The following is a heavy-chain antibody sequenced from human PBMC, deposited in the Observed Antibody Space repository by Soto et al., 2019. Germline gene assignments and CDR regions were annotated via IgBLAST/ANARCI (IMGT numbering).Heavy chain of an antibody. V-gene: IGHV4-59*01. CDR1: DGSISNFY. Sequence: SETLSLTCTVSDGSISNFYWSWIRQPPGKGLEWIGYISSSGNTNYNPSLKSRVSISVDTSKNQFSLNLTSVTAADTAVYYCARAPMVLTRSYFDSWGQGTPVTVS. CDR3: ARAPMVLTRSYFDS. D-gene: IGHD3-22*01. CDR2: ISSSGNT. J-gene: IGHJ4*02.